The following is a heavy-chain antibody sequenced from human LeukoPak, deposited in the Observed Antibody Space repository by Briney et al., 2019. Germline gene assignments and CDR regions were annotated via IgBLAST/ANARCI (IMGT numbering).Heavy chain of an antibody. CDR2: ISSSGSTI. J-gene: IGHJ6*03. Sequence: GGSLRLSCAASGFTFSSYEMNWVRQAPGKGLEWVSYISSSGSTIYYADSVKGRFTISRDNAKNSLYLQMNSLRAEDTAVYYCARVDYYDSSGPPHYYYYYMDVWGKGTTVTVSS. D-gene: IGHD3-22*01. CDR1: GFTFSSYE. V-gene: IGHV3-48*03. CDR3: ARVDYYDSSGPPHYYYYYMDV.